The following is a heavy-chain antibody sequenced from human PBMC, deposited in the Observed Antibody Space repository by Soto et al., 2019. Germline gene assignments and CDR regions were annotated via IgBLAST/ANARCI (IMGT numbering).Heavy chain of an antibody. D-gene: IGHD1-26*01. CDR1: GGTFSSYT. J-gene: IGHJ4*02. Sequence: QVQLVQSGAEVKKPGSSVKVSCKASGGTFSSYTISWVRQAPGQGLEWMGRIIPILGIANYAQKFQGRVTXTXXKSTSTAYMELSSLRSEDTAVYYCARGGRGTPLDYWGQGTLVTVSS. V-gene: IGHV1-69*02. CDR2: IIPILGIA. CDR3: ARGGRGTPLDY.